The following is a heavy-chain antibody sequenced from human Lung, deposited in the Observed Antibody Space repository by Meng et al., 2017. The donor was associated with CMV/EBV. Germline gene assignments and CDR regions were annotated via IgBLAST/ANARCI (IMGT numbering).Heavy chain of an antibody. Sequence: GSLRLSCSVPGASISNQYWSWIRQPPGKGLEWIGIIYYTGDTNYSPSLKSRVTMSVDTSRNQFSLSLRSVTPADTAVYYCARTDLKELGRRSGWFPDYYYHGMDVWGQGTTVTVSS. CDR1: GASISNQY. V-gene: IGHV4-59*11. J-gene: IGHJ6*02. CDR3: ARTDLKELGRRSGWFPDYYYHGMDV. D-gene: IGHD6-19*01. CDR2: IYYTGDT.